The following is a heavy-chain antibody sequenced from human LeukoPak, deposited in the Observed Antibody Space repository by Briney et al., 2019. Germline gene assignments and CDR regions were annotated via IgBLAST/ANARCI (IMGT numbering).Heavy chain of an antibody. CDR3: AADPGFLEWLLRFDY. J-gene: IGHJ4*02. V-gene: IGHV1-58*01. Sequence: WASVKVSCKASGFTFTSSAVQWVRQARGQRLEWIGWIVVGSGNTNYAQKFQERVTITRDMSTSTAYMELSSLRSEDTAVYYCAADPGFLEWLLRFDYWGQGTLVTVSS. D-gene: IGHD3-3*01. CDR1: GFTFTSSA. CDR2: IVVGSGNT.